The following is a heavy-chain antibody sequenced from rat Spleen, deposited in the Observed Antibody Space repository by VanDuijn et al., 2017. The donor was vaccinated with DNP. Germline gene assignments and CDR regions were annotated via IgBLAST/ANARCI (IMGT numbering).Heavy chain of an antibody. CDR2: ISTSDNRT. CDR3: AIEGGVRVYLYCDY. D-gene: IGHD1-6*01. V-gene: IGHV5-7*01. J-gene: IGHJ2*01. CDR1: GFTFSDYY. Sequence: EVQLVESGGGLVQPGRSLKLSCAASGFTFSDYYTAWVRQAPKKGLEWVATISTSDNRTYYPDSVKGRFTISRDNAKSSLYLQMNSLKSEETATYYCAIEGGVRVYLYCDYRGQGVMVTVSP.